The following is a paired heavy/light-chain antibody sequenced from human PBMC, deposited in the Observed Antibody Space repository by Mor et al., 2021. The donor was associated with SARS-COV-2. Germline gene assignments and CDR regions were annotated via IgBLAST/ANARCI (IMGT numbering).Heavy chain of an antibody. Sequence: QVQLVESGGGVVQPGRSLRLSCAASGFTFNTYGIHWVRQAPGKGLEWVAMIWSDGSYKYYADSVKGRFTISRDNSKNTLYLQINSLRAEDTAIYYCARDNRERNGWFDAFDIWGQGTMVTVSS. V-gene: IGHV3-33*01. D-gene: IGHD2-8*01. CDR2: IWSDGSYK. CDR1: GFTFNTYG. J-gene: IGHJ3*02. CDR3: ARDNRERNGWFDAFDI.
Light chain of an antibody. CDR1: SSDVGGYNY. CDR2: DVT. CDR3: CSYAGSSTL. J-gene: IGLJ2*01. V-gene: IGLV2-11*01. Sequence: QSALTQPRSVSGSPGQSVTISCTGTSSDVGGYNYVSWYQQHPGKAPKLMIYDVTKRPSGVPDRFSGSKSGDTASLTISGLQAEDEAYYYCCSYAGSSTLFGGGTKLTVL.